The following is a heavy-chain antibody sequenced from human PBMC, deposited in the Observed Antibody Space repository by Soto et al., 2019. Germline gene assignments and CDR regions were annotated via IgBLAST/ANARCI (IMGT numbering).Heavy chain of an antibody. CDR1: GFTFSAYA. D-gene: IGHD1-1*01. CDR2: IHGGGGAT. J-gene: IGHJ2*01. V-gene: IGHV3-23*01. CDR3: AQFEGHPLEYWYLDF. Sequence: EVQLLESGGGLVQPGGSLRLYCAASGFTFSAYAMGWVRQAPGKGLEWVSPIHGGGGATHYADSVKGRFTISRDDSKNTLYAQMNSLRAEDTAVYYCAQFEGHPLEYWYLDFWGRGTLVTVSS.